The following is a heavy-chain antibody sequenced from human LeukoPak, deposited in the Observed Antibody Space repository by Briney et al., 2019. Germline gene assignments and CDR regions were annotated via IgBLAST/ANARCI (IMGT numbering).Heavy chain of an antibody. CDR1: GFAFGSEA. Sequence: GGSLRLSCAVSGFAFGSEAMSWVRQSPARGLEWVASVSPGGGTTYYADYVKGRFTISRDNSKNSLFVQMNSLRAEDTAVYYCARGFDSRFFDKWGQGTLVTVSS. CDR3: ARGFDSRFFDK. V-gene: IGHV3-23*01. CDR2: VSPGGGTT. J-gene: IGHJ4*02. D-gene: IGHD3-22*01.